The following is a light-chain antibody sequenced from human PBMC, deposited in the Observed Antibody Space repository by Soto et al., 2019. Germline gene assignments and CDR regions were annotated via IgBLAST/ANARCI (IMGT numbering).Light chain of an antibody. J-gene: IGKJ5*01. V-gene: IGKV3-20*01. CDR2: GAS. Sequence: VLTPSPGTLTLSPGESATLSCRASQSVSSSYLAWYQQKPGQAPRLLIYGASSRATGIPDRFSGSGSGTDFTLTISRLEPEDFAVYYCQQYGSSPGVTFGQGTRLEIK. CDR3: QQYGSSPGVT. CDR1: QSVSSSY.